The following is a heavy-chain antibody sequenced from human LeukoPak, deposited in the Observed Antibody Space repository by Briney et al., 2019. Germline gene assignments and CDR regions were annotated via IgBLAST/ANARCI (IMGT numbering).Heavy chain of an antibody. J-gene: IGHJ4*02. D-gene: IGHD4-11*01. Sequence: KPSQTLSLTCTVSGGSISSGSYYWSWIRQPAGKGLEWIGRIYTSGSTNYNPSLKSRVTISVDTSKNQFSLKLSSMTAADTAVYYCARDHSNYWGQGTLVTVSS. CDR3: ARDHSNY. CDR1: GGSISSGSYY. CDR2: IYTSGST. V-gene: IGHV4-61*02.